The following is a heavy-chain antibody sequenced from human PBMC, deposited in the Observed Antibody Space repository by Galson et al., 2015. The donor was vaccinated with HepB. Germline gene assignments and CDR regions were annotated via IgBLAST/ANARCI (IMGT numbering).Heavy chain of an antibody. J-gene: IGHJ6*03. CDR2: TYYRSKWYN. V-gene: IGHV6-1*01. CDR3: ARASKGYCSSTSCYYYYYMDV. D-gene: IGHD2-2*01. Sequence: CAISGDSVSSNSAAWNWIRQSPSRGLEWLGRTYYRSKWYNDYAVSVKSRITINPDTSKNQFSLQLNSVTPEDTAVYYCARASKGYCSSTSCYYYYYMDVWGKGTTVTVSS. CDR1: GDSVSSNSAA.